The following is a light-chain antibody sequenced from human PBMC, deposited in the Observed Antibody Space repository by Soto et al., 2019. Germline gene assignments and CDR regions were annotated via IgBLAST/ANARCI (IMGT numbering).Light chain of an antibody. V-gene: IGKV3-20*01. CDR2: AAS. J-gene: IGKJ3*01. CDR3: QLIRRSPRFT. Sequence: EIVLTQSPGTLSLSPGERATLSCRASQSINNRYLAWYQQKPGQAPRLLIYAASSRATVIPDRFSGSGSGTDNTIIIISQEPTDLAVKYIQLIRRSPRFTFSSGTKVDIK. CDR1: QSINNRY.